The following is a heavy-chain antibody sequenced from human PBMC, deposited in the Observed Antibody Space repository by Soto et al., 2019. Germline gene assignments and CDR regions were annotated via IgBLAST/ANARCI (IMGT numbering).Heavy chain of an antibody. CDR3: ARGPGYDILTGYQYYFDY. J-gene: IGHJ4*02. V-gene: IGHV4-31*03. D-gene: IGHD3-9*01. Sequence: SETLSLTCTVSGGSISSGGYYWSWIRQHPGKGLEWIGYIYYSGSTYYNPSLKSRVTISVDTSKNQFSLKLSSVTAADTAVYYCARGPGYDILTGYQYYFDYWGQGTLVTVSS. CDR2: IYYSGST. CDR1: GGSISSGGYY.